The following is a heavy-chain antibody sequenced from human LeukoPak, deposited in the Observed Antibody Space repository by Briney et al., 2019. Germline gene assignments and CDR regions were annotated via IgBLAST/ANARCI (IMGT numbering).Heavy chain of an antibody. CDR1: GFTFSSYD. CDR2: IGTAGDT. J-gene: IGHJ4*02. D-gene: IGHD4-23*01. V-gene: IGHV3-13*01. CDR3: ARWVQSDRWSGKFDY. Sequence: PGGSLRLSCAASGFTFSSYDMHWVRQATGKGLEWVSAIGTAGDTYYPGSVKGRFTISRENAKNSLYLQMNSLRAGDTAVYYCARWVQSDRWSGKFDYWGQGTLVTVSS.